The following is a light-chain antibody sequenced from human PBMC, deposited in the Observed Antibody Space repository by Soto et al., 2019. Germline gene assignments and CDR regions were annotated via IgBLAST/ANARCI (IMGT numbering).Light chain of an antibody. Sequence: EIVLTQSPGTLSLSPGERATLSCRASQSISSTHLVWYQQKPGQAPSLLIFGASSRATGTPDRFSGSGSGTEFTLTISSLQPDDFATYYCQQYNSYSWTFGQGTKVDIK. V-gene: IGKV3-20*01. J-gene: IGKJ1*01. CDR2: GAS. CDR1: QSISSTH. CDR3: QQYNSYSWT.